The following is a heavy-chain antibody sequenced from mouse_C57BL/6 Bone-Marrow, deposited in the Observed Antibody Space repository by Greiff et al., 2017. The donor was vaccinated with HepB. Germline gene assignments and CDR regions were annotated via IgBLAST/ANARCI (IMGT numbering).Heavy chain of an antibody. CDR3: ARWGNYGSRGAMDY. D-gene: IGHD1-1*01. J-gene: IGHJ4*01. CDR2: INPGSGGT. V-gene: IGHV1-54*01. CDR1: GYAFTNYL. Sequence: QVQLQQPGAELVRPGTSVKVSCKASGYAFTNYLIEWVKQRPGQGLEWIGVINPGSGGTNYNEKFKGKATLTADKSSSTAYMQLSSLTSEDSAVYFCARWGNYGSRGAMDYWGQGTSVTVSS.